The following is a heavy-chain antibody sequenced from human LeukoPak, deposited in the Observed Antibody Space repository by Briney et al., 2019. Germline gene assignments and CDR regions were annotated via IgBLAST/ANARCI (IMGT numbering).Heavy chain of an antibody. CDR2: ISVSGGST. V-gene: IGHV3-23*01. CDR1: GFTFSSYA. D-gene: IGHD6-19*01. Sequence: PGGSLRLSCAASGFTFSSYAMSWVRQAPGKGLEWVSAISVSGGSTYYADSVKGRFTISRDSSKNTLYLQMNSLRAEDTAVYYCAKHRSAWYVRDYFDYWGQGTLVTVSS. J-gene: IGHJ4*02. CDR3: AKHRSAWYVRDYFDY.